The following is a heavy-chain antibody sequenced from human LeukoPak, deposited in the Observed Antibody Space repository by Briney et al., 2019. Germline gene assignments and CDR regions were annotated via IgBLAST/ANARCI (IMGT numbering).Heavy chain of an antibody. Sequence: SETLSLTCAVYGGSFSGYYWSWIPQPPGKGLEWIGEINHIGSTNYNPSLKSRVTISVDTSKNQFSLKLSSVTAADTAVYYCASLFNVRYYYYYMDVWGKGTTVTVSS. CDR3: ASLFNVRYYYYYMDV. CDR2: INHIGST. D-gene: IGHD3-16*02. J-gene: IGHJ6*03. V-gene: IGHV4-34*01. CDR1: GGSFSGYY.